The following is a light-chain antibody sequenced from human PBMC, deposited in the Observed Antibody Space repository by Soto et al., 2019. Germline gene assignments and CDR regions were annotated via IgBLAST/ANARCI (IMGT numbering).Light chain of an antibody. V-gene: IGLV3-21*04. CDR2: YDS. CDR1: NIGSKS. J-gene: IGLJ2*01. CDR3: QVWDSSSDHVV. Sequence: SYELTQPPSVSVAPGKTARITCGGNNIGSKSVHWYQQKPGQAPVLVIYYDSDRPSGIPERFSGSNSGNTATLTISRVEAGDEADYYCQVWDSSSDHVVFGGG.